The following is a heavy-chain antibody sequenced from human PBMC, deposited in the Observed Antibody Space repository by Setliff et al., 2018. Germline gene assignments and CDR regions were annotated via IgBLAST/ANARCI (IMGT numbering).Heavy chain of an antibody. CDR2: VYYNGMA. CDR3: ARGGTFRYFDY. V-gene: IGHV4-59*01. Sequence: PSETLSLTCTASGGSISTYYWSWIRQPPGKGLEYIGFVYYNGMANYSPSLKSRVTISIDTSKSQFSLNLRSVTAADTAVYYCARGGTFRYFDYWGQGTPVTVSS. CDR1: GGSISTYY. D-gene: IGHD5-12*01. J-gene: IGHJ4*02.